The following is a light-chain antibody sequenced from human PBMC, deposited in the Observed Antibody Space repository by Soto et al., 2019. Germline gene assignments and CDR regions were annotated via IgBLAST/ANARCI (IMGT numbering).Light chain of an antibody. CDR1: QSISSY. V-gene: IGKV1-39*01. Sequence: DIQMTQSPSSLSASVGDRVTITCRASQSISSYLNWYQQKPGKAPKLLIYAASSLQSGVPSRFSGSGSGTDFTLTISRLDPEDFAVYYCQHYDRAPMWTFGQGTKVDI. CDR3: QHYDRAPMWT. CDR2: AAS. J-gene: IGKJ1*01.